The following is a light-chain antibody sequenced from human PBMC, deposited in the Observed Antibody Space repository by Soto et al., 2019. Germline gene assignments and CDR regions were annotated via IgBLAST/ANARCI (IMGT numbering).Light chain of an antibody. J-gene: IGKJ4*01. CDR3: QQVNSYPLT. CDR1: QDISSR. CDR2: ATS. Sequence: DIQLTQSPSFLSASVGDRVTITCRASQDISSRLAWYQQKPGKAPEVLIYATSTLQSGVPSRFSDSGSGTDFTLTISSLQPEDFASYYCQQVNSYPLTFGGGTRVEIK. V-gene: IGKV1-9*01.